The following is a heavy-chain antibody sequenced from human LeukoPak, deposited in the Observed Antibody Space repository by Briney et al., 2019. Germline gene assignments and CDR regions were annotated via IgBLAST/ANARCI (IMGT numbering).Heavy chain of an antibody. Sequence: SVKVSCKASGGTFSSYAISWVQQAPGQGPEWMGGIIPIFGTANYAQKFQGRVTITADESTSTAYMELSSLRSEDTAVYYCARVNGGKSHFDYWGQGTLVTVSS. CDR3: ARVNGGKSHFDY. J-gene: IGHJ4*02. CDR2: IIPIFGTA. D-gene: IGHD4-23*01. CDR1: GGTFSSYA. V-gene: IGHV1-69*01.